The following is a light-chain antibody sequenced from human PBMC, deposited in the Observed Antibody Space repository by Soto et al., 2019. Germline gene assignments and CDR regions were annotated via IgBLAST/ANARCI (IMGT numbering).Light chain of an antibody. CDR2: DVS. J-gene: IGKJ1*01. CDR1: QSVSSR. Sequence: PGERATLSCRASQSVSSRLAWYQQKPGQAPRLLIYDVSNRATGIPDRFSGSGSGTDFTLTISRLEPEDFAVYYCQQYGSTPRTFGQGTKVDIK. V-gene: IGKV3-20*01. CDR3: QQYGSTPRT.